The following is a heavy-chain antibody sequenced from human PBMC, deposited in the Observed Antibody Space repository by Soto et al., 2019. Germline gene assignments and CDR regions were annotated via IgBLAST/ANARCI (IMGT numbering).Heavy chain of an antibody. CDR1: GFTFSSYA. CDR3: ARAGSSSSGNPFNY. Sequence: GGSLRLSCAASGFTFSSYAMSWVRQAPGKGLEWVSAISGSGGSTYYADSVKGRFTISRDNSNNKLYLQMNNLRVEDTAVYYCARAGSSSSGNPFNYWGQGTLVTVSS. V-gene: IGHV3-23*01. CDR2: ISGSGGST. J-gene: IGHJ4*02. D-gene: IGHD3-10*01.